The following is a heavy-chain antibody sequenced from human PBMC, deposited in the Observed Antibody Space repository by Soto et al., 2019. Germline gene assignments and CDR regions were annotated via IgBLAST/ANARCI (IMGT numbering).Heavy chain of an antibody. CDR3: ARDRRTTGWFYFDY. D-gene: IGHD6-19*01. CDR2: IYYNGSA. CDR1: GDSISTHY. Sequence: SETLSLTCSVSGDSISTHYWNWIRQTPGKGLEWIGDIYYNGSANYNPSLKSRVTISVDTSRNQFSLRLRSVTAADTAVYFCARDRRTTGWFYFDYWGQGTLVTVS. J-gene: IGHJ4*02. V-gene: IGHV4-59*11.